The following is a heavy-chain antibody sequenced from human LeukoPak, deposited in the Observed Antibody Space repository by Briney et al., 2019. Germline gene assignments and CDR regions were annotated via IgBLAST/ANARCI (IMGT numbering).Heavy chain of an antibody. CDR3: ASDSITTTVVGPPDY. V-gene: IGHV3-15*01. Sequence: PGGSLRLSCVGTGFTFSVASMSWVRQASGKGLEWVGRIRSNIEGGTKDYATPVKGRFSISRDDSINTLYLQMNNLKDEDTAVYYCASDSITTTVVGPPDYWGQGTLVTVSS. D-gene: IGHD3-22*01. CDR2: IRSNIEGGTK. CDR1: GFTFSVAS. J-gene: IGHJ4*02.